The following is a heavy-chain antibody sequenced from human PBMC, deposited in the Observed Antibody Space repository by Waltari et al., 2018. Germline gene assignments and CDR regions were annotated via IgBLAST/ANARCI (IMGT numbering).Heavy chain of an antibody. CDR1: GFTFSSFA. D-gene: IGHD4-4*01. CDR3: AKDTGLDYINEYFQH. CDR2: ISGSGGRP. Sequence: EVQLLESGRGLVQPGGSLRLSCAASGFTFSSFALSWVRQAPGKGLEWVSAISGSGGRPYYADSVKGRFTISRDNSKNTLYLQMNSLRAEDTAVYYCAKDTGLDYINEYFQHWGQGTLVTVSS. V-gene: IGHV3-23*01. J-gene: IGHJ1*01.